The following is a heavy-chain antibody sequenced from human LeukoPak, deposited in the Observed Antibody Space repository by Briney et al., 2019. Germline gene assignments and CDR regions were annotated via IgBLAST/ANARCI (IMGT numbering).Heavy chain of an antibody. CDR3: TRGSSGRRDN. D-gene: IGHD6-19*01. J-gene: IGHJ4*02. CDR2: MNPNSCNT. Sequence: ASVTVSCKASGYTFTSCDINWVRQATGQGLEWMGWMNPNSCNTGYGQSFQSRITMTRDISIGTAYMELSNLTSEDTAIYYCTRGSSGRRDNWGQGTLVTVSS. V-gene: IGHV1-8*01. CDR1: GYTFTSCD.